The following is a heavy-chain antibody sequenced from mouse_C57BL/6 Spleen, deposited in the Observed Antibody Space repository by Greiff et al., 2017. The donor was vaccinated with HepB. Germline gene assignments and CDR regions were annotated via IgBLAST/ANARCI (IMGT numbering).Heavy chain of an antibody. V-gene: IGHV3-8*01. CDR3: ARTRESTVVASPGYFDV. Sequence: DVKLQESGPGLAKPSQTLSLTCSVTGYSITSDYWNWIRKFPGNKLEYMGYISYSGSTYYNPSLKSRISITRDTSKNQYYLQLNSVTTEDTATYYCARTRESTVVASPGYFDVWGTGTTVTVSS. D-gene: IGHD1-1*01. CDR1: GYSITSDY. CDR2: ISYSGST. J-gene: IGHJ1*03.